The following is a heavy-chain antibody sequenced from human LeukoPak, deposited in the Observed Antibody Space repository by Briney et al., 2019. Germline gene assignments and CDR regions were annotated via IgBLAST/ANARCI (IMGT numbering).Heavy chain of an antibody. CDR2: MNPNSGNT. D-gene: IGHD6-13*01. Sequence: ASVKVSCKASGYTFTSYDINWVRQATGQGLEWMGWMNPNSGNTGYAQKFQGRVTMTRNTSISTAYMELSSLRSEDTAVYYCASAKKISIAAAGRPSPFDPWGQGTLVTVSS. CDR3: ASAKKISIAAAGRPSPFDP. J-gene: IGHJ5*02. CDR1: GYTFTSYD. V-gene: IGHV1-8*01.